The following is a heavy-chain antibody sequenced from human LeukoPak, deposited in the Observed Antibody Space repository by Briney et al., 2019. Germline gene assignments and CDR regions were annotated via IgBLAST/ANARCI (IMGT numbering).Heavy chain of an antibody. CDR3: ATARGLNILTGYSILDS. CDR1: GFTFSIYA. V-gene: IGHV3-23*01. J-gene: IGHJ4*02. D-gene: IGHD3-9*01. CDR2: ISGSGSST. Sequence: GGSLRLSCAASGFTFSIYAMSWVRQAPGKGLEWVSGISGSGSSTYYADSVKGRFTISRDNSKNTLFLQMNSLRAEDTAVYYCATARGLNILTGYSILDSWGQGTLVTVSS.